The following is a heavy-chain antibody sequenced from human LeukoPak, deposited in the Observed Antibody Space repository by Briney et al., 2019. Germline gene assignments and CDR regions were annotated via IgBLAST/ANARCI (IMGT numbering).Heavy chain of an antibody. CDR3: ARENTVVVPAAIHNWFDP. CDR2: ISSSSSYI. J-gene: IGHJ5*02. V-gene: IGHV3-21*01. D-gene: IGHD2-2*01. Sequence: PGGSLRLSCAASGLTFSSYSMNWVRQAPGKGLEWVSSISSSSSYIYYADSVKGRFTISRDNAKNSLYLQMNNLRAEDTAVYYCARENTVVVPAAIHNWFDPWGQGTLVTVSS. CDR1: GLTFSSYS.